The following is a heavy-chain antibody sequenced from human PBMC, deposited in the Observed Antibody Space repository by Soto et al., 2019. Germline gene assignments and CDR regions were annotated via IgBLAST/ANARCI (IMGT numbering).Heavy chain of an antibody. D-gene: IGHD2-2*01. J-gene: IGHJ6*02. CDR2: ISGRVGST. CDR1: GFTFNSYA. V-gene: IGHV3-23*01. Sequence: GSLSLSCASSGFTFNSYAMSWVRQAPGKGLEWVSAISGRVGSTYYVESVKGRFTISRDNSKNTLYLQMNSLRAGDTAVYYCTSTNPYYYYGMDVWGQGTTVTVSS. CDR3: TSTNPYYYYGMDV.